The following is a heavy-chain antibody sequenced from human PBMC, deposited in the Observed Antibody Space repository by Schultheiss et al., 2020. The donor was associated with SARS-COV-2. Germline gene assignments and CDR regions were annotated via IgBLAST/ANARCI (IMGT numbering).Heavy chain of an antibody. J-gene: IGHJ4*02. V-gene: IGHV3-64*01. CDR1: GFTFSSYA. CDR3: AGGNSGY. D-gene: IGHD4-23*01. Sequence: GGSLRLSCAASGFTFSSYAMHWVRQAPGKGLEYVSAISSNGGSTYYANSVKGRFTISRDNSKNTLFLQMGSLRAEDMAVYYCAGGNSGYWGQGTLVTVSS. CDR2: ISSNGGST.